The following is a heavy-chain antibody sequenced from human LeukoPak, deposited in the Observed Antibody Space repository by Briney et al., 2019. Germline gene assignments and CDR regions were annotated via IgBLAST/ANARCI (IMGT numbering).Heavy chain of an antibody. CDR1: GGSISSYY. D-gene: IGHD3-9*01. CDR3: ARGMYDILTGYYNGIDY. Sequence: SETLSLTCTVSGGSISSYYWGWIRQPPGKGLEWIGYIYYSGSTNYNPSLKSRVTISVDTSKNQFSLKLSSVTAADTAVYYCARGMYDILTGYYNGIDYWGQGTLVTVSS. CDR2: IYYSGST. V-gene: IGHV4-59*01. J-gene: IGHJ4*02.